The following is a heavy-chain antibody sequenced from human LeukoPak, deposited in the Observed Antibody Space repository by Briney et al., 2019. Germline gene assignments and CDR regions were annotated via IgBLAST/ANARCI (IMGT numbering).Heavy chain of an antibody. CDR1: GGSISSSSYF. V-gene: IGHV4-39*01. CDR3: ARHPAAVSNSFYGMDV. CDR2: IYYSGST. J-gene: IGHJ6*02. D-gene: IGHD4-23*01. Sequence: SETLSLTCTVSGGSISSSSYFGGWIRQTPGKGLEWIGTIYYSGSTYYNPSLKSRVTISVDTSKNQFSLKLSSVTAADTAVYYCARHPAAVSNSFYGMDVWGQGSTLTVSS.